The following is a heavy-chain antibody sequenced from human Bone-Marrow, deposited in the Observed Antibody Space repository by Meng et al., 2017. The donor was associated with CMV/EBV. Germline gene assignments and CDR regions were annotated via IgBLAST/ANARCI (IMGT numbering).Heavy chain of an antibody. CDR1: GFTFSTYW. Sequence: GGSLRLSCAASGFTFSTYWMGWVRQVPGKGLEWVANIKYDGSEQYYVDSLKGRFTIARDNVKNSLFLQMNGLRADDTAMYYCVKGGTQDLDYWGQGTLATVPS. D-gene: IGHD1-26*01. V-gene: IGHV3-7*01. J-gene: IGHJ4*02. CDR2: IKYDGSEQ. CDR3: VKGGTQDLDY.